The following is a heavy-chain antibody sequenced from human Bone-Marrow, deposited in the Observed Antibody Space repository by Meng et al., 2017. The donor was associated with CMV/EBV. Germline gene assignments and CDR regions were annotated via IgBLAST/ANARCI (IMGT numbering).Heavy chain of an antibody. CDR2: IIPIFGTA. V-gene: IGHV1-69*05. CDR1: GDTLSNYA. Sequence: SVKVSCKASGDTLSNYAISWVRQAPGQGLEWMGGIIPIFGTANYAQKFQGRVTITTDESTSTAYMELSSLRSEDTAVYYCARSRSWDGLYYYYGMDVWGQGTTVTVSS. D-gene: IGHD6-13*01. CDR3: ARSRSWDGLYYYYGMDV. J-gene: IGHJ6*02.